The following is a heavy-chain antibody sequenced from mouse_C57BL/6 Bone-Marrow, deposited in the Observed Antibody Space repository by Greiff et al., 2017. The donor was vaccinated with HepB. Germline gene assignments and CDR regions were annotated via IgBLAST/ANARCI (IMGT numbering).Heavy chain of an antibody. CDR1: GYTFTSYW. Sequence: QVQLKQPGAELVKPGASVKMSCKASGYTFTSYWITWVKQRPGQGLEWIGDIYPGSGSTNYNEKFKSKATLTVDTSSSTAYMQLSSLTSEDSAVYYCARIIITTVPFFDYWGQGTTLTVSS. J-gene: IGHJ2*01. CDR3: ARIIITTVPFFDY. CDR2: IYPGSGST. D-gene: IGHD1-1*01. V-gene: IGHV1-55*01.